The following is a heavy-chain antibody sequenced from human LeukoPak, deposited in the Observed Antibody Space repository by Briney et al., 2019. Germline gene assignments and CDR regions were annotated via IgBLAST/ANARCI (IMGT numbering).Heavy chain of an antibody. Sequence: GGSLRLSCAASGFTFSSYGMHWVRQAPGKGLEWVAVISYDGSNKYYADSVKGRFTISRDNARNSLYLQMNSLRAEDTAVYYCARGPFGPDYWGQGTLVTVSS. CDR1: GFTFSSYG. V-gene: IGHV3-30*03. J-gene: IGHJ4*02. CDR3: ARGPFGPDY. D-gene: IGHD3-16*01. CDR2: ISYDGSNK.